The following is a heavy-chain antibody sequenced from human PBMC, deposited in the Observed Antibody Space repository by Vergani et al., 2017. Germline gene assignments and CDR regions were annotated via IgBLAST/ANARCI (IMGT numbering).Heavy chain of an antibody. V-gene: IGHV1-69*08. J-gene: IGHJ5*01. CDR2: IIAILGMA. CDR1: GGTFGSHT. CDR3: ARDEGSGWYEYYNWSDS. D-gene: IGHD6-19*01. Sequence: QVQLEQSGAEVKKPGSSVTVSCRASGGTFGSHTISWVRQAPGQGLEWMGRIIAILGMANYAQKFQGRVTITADKSTSTAYMELSSLRSEDTAVYYCARDEGSGWYEYYNWSDSWGQGTLVTVSS.